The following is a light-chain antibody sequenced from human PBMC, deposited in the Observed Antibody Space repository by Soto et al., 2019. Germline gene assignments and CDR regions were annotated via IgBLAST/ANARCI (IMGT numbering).Light chain of an antibody. CDR2: GAS. CDR3: QRYNNWPPWT. Sequence: EIVLTQSPGTLSLSPGERATLSCRASQSVNSNYLAWYQQKPGQGPRLLMYGASSRATGIPDRFSGSGSGTDFPLTISSLQSEDFAVYYSQRYNNWPPWTFGQGTKVEIK. J-gene: IGKJ1*01. V-gene: IGKV3-20*01. CDR1: QSVNSNY.